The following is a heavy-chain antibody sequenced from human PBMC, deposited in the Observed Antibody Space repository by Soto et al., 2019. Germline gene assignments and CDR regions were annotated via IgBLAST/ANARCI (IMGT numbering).Heavy chain of an antibody. J-gene: IGHJ6*02. CDR1: GYTFTGYY. CDR2: INPNSGGT. Sequence: GASVKVSCKASGYTFTGYYMHWVRQAPGQGLEWMGWINPNSGGTNYAQKFQGWVTMTRDTSISTAYMELSRPRSDDTAVYYCASTAPRTIFGVVINYYGMDVWGQGTTVTVSS. CDR3: ASTAPRTIFGVVINYYGMDV. D-gene: IGHD3-3*01. V-gene: IGHV1-2*04.